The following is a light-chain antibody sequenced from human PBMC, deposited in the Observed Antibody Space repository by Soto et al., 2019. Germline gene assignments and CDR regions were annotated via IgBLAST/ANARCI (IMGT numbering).Light chain of an antibody. J-gene: IGKJ2*03. V-gene: IGKV3-15*01. CDR3: QHHNEWVKS. Sequence: EIVMTQSPATLSVSPGERATLSCRASQYISTDLAWYQQKPGQVPRLLIYSASTRATGIPARFSGSGSGTEFTLTINSLKSEDFAVYYCQHHNEWVKSFGRGTKLKIK. CDR1: QYISTD. CDR2: SAS.